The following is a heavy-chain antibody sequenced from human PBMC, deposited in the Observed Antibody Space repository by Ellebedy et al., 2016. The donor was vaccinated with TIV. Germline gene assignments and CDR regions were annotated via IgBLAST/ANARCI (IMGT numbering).Heavy chain of an antibody. Sequence: GGSLRLSXAASGFTFSSYAMSWVRQAPGKGLEWVSAISGSGGSTYYADSVKGRFTISRDNSKNTLYLQMNSLRAEDTAVYYCAKGASYYGSGSYYKIVPFDYWGQGTLVTVSS. V-gene: IGHV3-23*01. CDR2: ISGSGGST. CDR3: AKGASYYGSGSYYKIVPFDY. J-gene: IGHJ4*02. CDR1: GFTFSSYA. D-gene: IGHD3-10*01.